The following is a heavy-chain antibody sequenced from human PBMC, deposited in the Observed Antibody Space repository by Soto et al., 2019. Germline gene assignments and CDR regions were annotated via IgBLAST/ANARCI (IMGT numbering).Heavy chain of an antibody. Sequence: GESLKISCKGSGYSSATYWIGWVRQMPGEGLEWMGIIYPSDSDIRYSPSFQGQVTISADKSTTTAYLQWSSLKASDTAIYYCVTRASCIGGSCYLDYYFDVWGRGTLVTVSS. J-gene: IGHJ2*01. CDR2: IYPSDSDI. V-gene: IGHV5-51*01. CDR3: VTRASCIGGSCYLDYYFDV. D-gene: IGHD2-15*01. CDR1: GYSSATYW.